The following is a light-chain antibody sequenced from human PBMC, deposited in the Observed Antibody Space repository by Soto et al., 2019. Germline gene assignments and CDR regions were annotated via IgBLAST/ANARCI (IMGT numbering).Light chain of an antibody. Sequence: DIQMTQSPSSLSASLGDRVPIPCLESLSISYYLNWYQNKPGKAPKLLIYAACRLKSGVPTRCSGSGATTDFSLTSSSLQPEDFATYYCQHAYSTPRTFGQGTKVDIK. V-gene: IGKV1-39*01. CDR3: QHAYSTPRT. J-gene: IGKJ1*01. CDR2: AAC. CDR1: LSISYY.